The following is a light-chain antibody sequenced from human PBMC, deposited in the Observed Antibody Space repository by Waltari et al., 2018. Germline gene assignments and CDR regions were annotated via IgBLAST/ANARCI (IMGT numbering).Light chain of an antibody. CDR2: GAS. CDR1: QSVSSN. J-gene: IGKJ1*01. CDR3: QQYNNWPPGA. Sequence: EIVMTQSPATLSVSPGERATPSCRASQSVSSNLAWYQQKPGQAPRLLIHGASTRATGIPARFSGSGSGTEFTLTISSLQSEDFAVYYCQQYNNWPPGAFGQGTKVEIK. V-gene: IGKV3-15*01.